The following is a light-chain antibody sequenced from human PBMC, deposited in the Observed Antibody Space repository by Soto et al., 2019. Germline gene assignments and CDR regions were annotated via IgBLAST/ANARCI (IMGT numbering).Light chain of an antibody. Sequence: QSALTQPASVSGSPGQSITISCTGTSSDVGGYNYVSWYQQHPGKAPKLMIYEVSNRPSGVSNRFSGSKSGNTASLTISGLQAEDEADYYCSSYTSSPYVFGTGIKLTVL. CDR2: EVS. V-gene: IGLV2-14*01. J-gene: IGLJ1*01. CDR3: SSYTSSPYV. CDR1: SSDVGGYNY.